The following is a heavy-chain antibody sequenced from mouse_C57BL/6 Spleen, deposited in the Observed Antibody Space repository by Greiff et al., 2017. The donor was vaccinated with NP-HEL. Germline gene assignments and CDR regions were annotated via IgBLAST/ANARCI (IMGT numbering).Heavy chain of an antibody. CDR1: GYTFTSYW. CDR2: IHPNSGST. V-gene: IGHV1-64*01. D-gene: IGHD1-1*01. J-gene: IGHJ2*01. CDR3: ARYHYYGSSYNFDY. Sequence: QVQLKQPGAELVKPGASVKLSCKASGYTFTSYWMHWVKQRPGQGLEWIGMIHPNSGSTNYNEKFKSKATLTVDKSSSTAYMQLSSLTSEDSAVYYCARYHYYGSSYNFDYWGQGTTLTVSS.